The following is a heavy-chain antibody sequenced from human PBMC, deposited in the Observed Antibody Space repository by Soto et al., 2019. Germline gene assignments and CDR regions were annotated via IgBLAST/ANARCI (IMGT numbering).Heavy chain of an antibody. J-gene: IGHJ4*02. V-gene: IGHV3-30-3*01. CDR1: GFTFSSYA. D-gene: IGHD4-4*01. CDR3: ARALNSNYRFDY. Sequence: QVQLVESGGGVVQPGRSLRLSCAASGFTFSSYAMHWVRQAPGKGLEWVAVISYDGSNKYYADSVKGRFTISRDNSKNTLYLQMNSLRAEDTAVYYCARALNSNYRFDYWGQGTLVTVSS. CDR2: ISYDGSNK.